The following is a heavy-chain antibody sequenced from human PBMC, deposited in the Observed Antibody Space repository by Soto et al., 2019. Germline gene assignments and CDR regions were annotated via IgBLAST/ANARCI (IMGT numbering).Heavy chain of an antibody. D-gene: IGHD4-17*01. CDR3: AKETGYGGNPFDY. J-gene: IGHJ4*02. Sequence: GESLKISCAASGFTVSSNYMSWVRQAPGKGLEWVSVIHIDGITYYADSVKGRFTISRDNSKNTLHLQMSSLRAEDTAVYYCAKETGYGGNPFDYWGQGTLVTVSS. CDR2: IHIDGIT. CDR1: GFTVSSNY. V-gene: IGHV3-66*01.